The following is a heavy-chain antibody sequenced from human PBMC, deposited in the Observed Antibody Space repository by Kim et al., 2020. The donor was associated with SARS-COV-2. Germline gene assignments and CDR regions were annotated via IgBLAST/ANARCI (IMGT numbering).Heavy chain of an antibody. V-gene: IGHV1-69*13. CDR1: GGTFSSYA. D-gene: IGHD2-2*02. CDR3: ARGGESLIVVVPAAISDNTAMGD. Sequence: SVKVSCKASGGTFSSYAISWVRQAPGQGLEWMGGIIPIFGTANYAQKFQGRVTITADESTSTAYMELSSLRSEDTAVYYCARGGESLIVVVPAAISDNTAMGDWGQGTLVTVSS. J-gene: IGHJ4*02. CDR2: IIPIFGTA.